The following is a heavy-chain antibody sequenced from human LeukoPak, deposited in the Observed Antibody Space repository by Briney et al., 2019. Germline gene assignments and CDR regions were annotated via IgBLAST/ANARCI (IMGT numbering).Heavy chain of an antibody. CDR1: GYTFTSYG. Sequence: ASVKVSCKASGYTFTSYGISWVRQAPGQGLEWMGWISAYNGNTNYAQKLQGRVTMTTDTSTSTAYMELRSLRSDDTAVYYCARDRSVVPAAICGSYNWFDPWGQGTLVTVSS. J-gene: IGHJ5*02. D-gene: IGHD2-2*02. CDR2: ISAYNGNT. V-gene: IGHV1-18*01. CDR3: ARDRSVVPAAICGSYNWFDP.